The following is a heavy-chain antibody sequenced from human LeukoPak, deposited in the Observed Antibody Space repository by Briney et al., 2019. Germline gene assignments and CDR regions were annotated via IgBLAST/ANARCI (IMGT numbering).Heavy chain of an antibody. CDR3: ARGRYGSGSYFFDY. CDR2: VFTSGST. Sequence: PSETLSLTCTVSGGSISSYYWSWLRQPPGKGLEWIGRVFTSGSTNYSPSLKSRVTLSVDTSKNQFSLKLSSVTAADTAMYYCARGRYGSGSYFFDYWGQGTLVTVSS. V-gene: IGHV4-4*07. D-gene: IGHD3-10*01. J-gene: IGHJ4*02. CDR1: GGSISSYY.